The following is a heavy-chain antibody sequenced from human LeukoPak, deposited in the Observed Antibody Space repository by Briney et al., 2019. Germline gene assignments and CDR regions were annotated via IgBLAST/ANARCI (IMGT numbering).Heavy chain of an antibody. D-gene: IGHD1-1*01. V-gene: IGHV3-23*01. J-gene: IGHJ4*02. CDR2: ISGSGGSA. CDR1: GFTFSSYA. Sequence: PGGSLRLSCAASGFTFSSYAMSWVRQAPGKGLEWVSAISGSGGSAYYADSVKGRFTISRDNSKNTLYLQMNSLRAEDTAVYYCAKRLNDVSVLGYWGQGTLVTVSS. CDR3: AKRLNDVSVLGY.